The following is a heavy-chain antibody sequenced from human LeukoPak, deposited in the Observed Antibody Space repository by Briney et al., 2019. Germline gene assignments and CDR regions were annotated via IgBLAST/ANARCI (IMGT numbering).Heavy chain of an antibody. CDR1: GYTFTSYG. J-gene: IGHJ6*04. V-gene: IGHV1-18*01. CDR2: ISAYNGNT. CDR3: ARERRYSGYDLAVYYYGMDV. D-gene: IGHD5-12*01. Sequence: ASVKVSCKASGYTFTSYGISWVRQAPGQGLEWMGWISAYNGNTNYAQKLQGRVTMTTDTSTSTAYMELRSLRSDDTAVYYCARERRYSGYDLAVYYYGMDVWGEGTTVTVSS.